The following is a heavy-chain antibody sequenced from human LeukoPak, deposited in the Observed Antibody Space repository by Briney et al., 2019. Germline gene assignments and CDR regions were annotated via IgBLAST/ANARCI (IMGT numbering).Heavy chain of an antibody. Sequence: SSETLSLTCALYGGSFSGYYWRWIRHPPGKGLEWIGEINHSGSTNYNPSLKSRVTISVYTSTNQFSLKLSSVTAADTAVYYCARVVLGIAAVSDYWGQGTLVTVSS. D-gene: IGHD6-13*01. CDR1: GGSFSGYY. CDR3: ARVVLGIAAVSDY. CDR2: INHSGST. V-gene: IGHV4-34*01. J-gene: IGHJ4*02.